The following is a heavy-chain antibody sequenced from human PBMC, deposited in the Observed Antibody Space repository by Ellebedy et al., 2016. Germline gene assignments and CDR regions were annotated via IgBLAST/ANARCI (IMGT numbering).Heavy chain of an antibody. CDR3: ARRWDSSSWYGSWFDP. J-gene: IGHJ5*02. CDR2: IYYSGGT. D-gene: IGHD6-13*01. V-gene: IGHV4-39*01. Sequence: SETLSLXXTVSGGSISSSSYYWGWIRQPPGKGLEWIGSIYYSGGTYYNPSLKSRVTISVDTSKNQFSLKLSSVTAADTAVYYCARRWDSSSWYGSWFDPWGQGTLVTVSS. CDR1: GGSISSSSYY.